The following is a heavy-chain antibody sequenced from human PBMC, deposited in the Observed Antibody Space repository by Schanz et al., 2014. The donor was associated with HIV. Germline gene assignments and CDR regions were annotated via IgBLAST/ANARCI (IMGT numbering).Heavy chain of an antibody. CDR1: GGTFSSYA. J-gene: IGHJ4*02. Sequence: QVQLVQSGAEVKKPGSSVKVSCKASGGTFSSYAFSWVRQAPGQGLEWMGGIIPMLGTANYAQKFQGRVSINADEFTNTADMDLSSLTSDDTAVYYCAREYSTWDRHFDYWGQGTLVTVSP. V-gene: IGHV1-69*01. CDR2: IIPMLGTA. D-gene: IGHD5-18*01. CDR3: AREYSTWDRHFDY.